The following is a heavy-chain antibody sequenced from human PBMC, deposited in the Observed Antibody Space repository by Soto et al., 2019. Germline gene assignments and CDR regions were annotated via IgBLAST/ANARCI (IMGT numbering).Heavy chain of an antibody. D-gene: IGHD3-10*01. CDR2: IYYSGST. Sequence: SETLSLTCTVSGGSISSYYWSWIRQPPGKGLEWIGYIYYSGSTNYNPSLKSRVTISVDTSKNQFSLKLSSVTAADTAVYYCARRRGSSAASDAFDIWGQGTMVTVSS. CDR3: ARRRGSSAASDAFDI. V-gene: IGHV4-59*01. J-gene: IGHJ3*02. CDR1: GGSISSYY.